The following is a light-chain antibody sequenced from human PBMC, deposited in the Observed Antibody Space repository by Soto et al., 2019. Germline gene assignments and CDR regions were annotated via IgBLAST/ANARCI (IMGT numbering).Light chain of an antibody. CDR1: QTISSW. J-gene: IGKJ4*01. CDR3: QQLSRYPLT. V-gene: IGKV1-5*03. Sequence: DIQMTQSPSTLSGSVGDRVTITCRASQTISSWLAWYQQKPGKAPKLLIYKASTLQSEVPSRFSGSGSETEFSLTIRALQPEDFATYYCQQLSRYPLTFGGGTKGDIK. CDR2: KAS.